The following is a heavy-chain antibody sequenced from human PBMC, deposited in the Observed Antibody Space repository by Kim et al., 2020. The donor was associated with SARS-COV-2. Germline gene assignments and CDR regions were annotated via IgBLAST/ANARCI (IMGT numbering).Heavy chain of an antibody. V-gene: IGHV3-30*02. CDR2: NN. Sequence: NNYYAGAVKGRVTISRDNSENTLYLQMNSLRAEETAVYYCANWDALMAFDIGGQGTMVTVSS. D-gene: IGHD2-8*01. J-gene: IGHJ3*02. CDR3: ANWDALMAFDI.